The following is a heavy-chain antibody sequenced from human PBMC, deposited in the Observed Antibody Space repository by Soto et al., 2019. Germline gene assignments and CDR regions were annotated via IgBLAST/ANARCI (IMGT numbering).Heavy chain of an antibody. D-gene: IGHD6-19*01. CDR1: GFTFSSYS. CDR2: ISSSSSYI. Sequence: PGGSLRLSCAASGFTFSSYSMNWVRQAPGKGLEWVSSISSSSSYIYYADPVKGRFTISRDNAKNSLYLQMNSLRAEDTAVYYCAREMRYSSGCPDYWCQGTLFTVFS. J-gene: IGHJ4*02. V-gene: IGHV3-21*01. CDR3: AREMRYSSGCPDY.